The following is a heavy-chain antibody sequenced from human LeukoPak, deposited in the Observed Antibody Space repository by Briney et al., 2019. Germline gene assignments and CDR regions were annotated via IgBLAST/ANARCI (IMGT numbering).Heavy chain of an antibody. D-gene: IGHD6-13*01. J-gene: IGHJ4*02. CDR3: TRDLANSWFYY. CDR1: GASINSHY. CDR2: MYHNGNT. Sequence: SETLSLTCTVSGASINSHYWSWIRQPPGKELEWIGYMYHNGNTDYNPSLKSRVTISLGTSKNQFSLKLSSVTAADTAVYYCTRDLANSWFYYWGQGILVAVSS. V-gene: IGHV4-59*11.